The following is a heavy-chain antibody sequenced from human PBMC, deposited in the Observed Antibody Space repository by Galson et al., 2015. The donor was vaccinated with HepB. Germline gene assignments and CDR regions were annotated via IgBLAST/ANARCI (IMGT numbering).Heavy chain of an antibody. J-gene: IGHJ4*02. CDR3: ARQGKHTLAFVE. CDR2: IYAGDSEA. CDR1: GGDFVSSW. V-gene: IGHV5-51*01. D-gene: IGHD2-2*02. Sequence: QSGAEVKKPGESLKISCKDRGGDFVSSWIGWVRQMPGKGLEWMGIIYAGDSEARYSPSFQGQVTFSADKSITTVYLQWSSLKASDTAIYYCARQGKHTLAFVEWGQGTLVSISS.